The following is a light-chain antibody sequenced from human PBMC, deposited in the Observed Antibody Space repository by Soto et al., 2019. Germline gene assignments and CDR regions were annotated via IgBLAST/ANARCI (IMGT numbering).Light chain of an antibody. J-gene: IGKJ4*01. Sequence: DIVMTQSPLSLPVTPGEPASISCRSSQSLLHSSGNNYLDWYVQKPGQSPQLLIYLGSNRASGVPERFSGSGSGTDFTLKISRVEAEDVGVYYCMQALQTPTFGGGTKVEIK. CDR1: QSLLHSSGNNY. CDR3: MQALQTPT. CDR2: LGS. V-gene: IGKV2-28*01.